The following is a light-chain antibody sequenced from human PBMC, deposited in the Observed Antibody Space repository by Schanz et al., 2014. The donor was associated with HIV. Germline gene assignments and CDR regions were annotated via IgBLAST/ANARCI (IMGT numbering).Light chain of an antibody. J-gene: IGLJ2*01. V-gene: IGLV2-14*01. CDR3: AAWDDSLNAMV. CDR2: EVS. Sequence: QSALTQPASVSGSPGQSITISCTGTSSDVGGYNYVSWYQQHPGKAPKLMIYEVSKRPSGVSDRFSGSKSGTVGSLAISGLQSDDEADYYCAAWDDSLNAMVFGGGTKVTVL. CDR1: SSDVGGYNY.